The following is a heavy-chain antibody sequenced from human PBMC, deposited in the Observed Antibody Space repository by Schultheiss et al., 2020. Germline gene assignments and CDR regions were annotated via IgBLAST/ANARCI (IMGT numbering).Heavy chain of an antibody. CDR1: GFTFSSYD. V-gene: IGHV3-13*04. CDR3: ARYSSSSNYYYGMDV. J-gene: IGHJ6*02. Sequence: GGSLRLSCAASGFTFSSYDIHWVRQATGKGLEWVSAIGTAGDTYYPGSVKGRFIISRDNSKNTLYLQMNSLRAEDTAVYYCARYSSSSNYYYGMDVWGQGTTVTVSS. D-gene: IGHD6-6*01. CDR2: IGTAGDT.